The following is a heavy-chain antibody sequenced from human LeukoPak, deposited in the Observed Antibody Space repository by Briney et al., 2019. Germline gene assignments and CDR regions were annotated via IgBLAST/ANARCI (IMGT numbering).Heavy chain of an antibody. J-gene: IGHJ4*02. CDR1: GFTFSDYY. CDR3: ARGYSYGLIYFDY. CDR2: ISSSGSTI. V-gene: IGHV3-11*01. Sequence: GGSLRLSCAASGFTFSDYYMSWIRQAPGKGLEWVSYISSSGSTIYYADSVKGRFTTSRDNAKNSLYLQMNSLRAEDTAVYYCARGYSYGLIYFDYWGQGTLVTVSS. D-gene: IGHD5-18*01.